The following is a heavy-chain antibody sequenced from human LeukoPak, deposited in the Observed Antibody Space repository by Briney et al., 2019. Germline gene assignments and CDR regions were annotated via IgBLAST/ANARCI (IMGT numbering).Heavy chain of an antibody. CDR2: INTNTGNP. CDR1: GYTFTSYA. V-gene: IGHV7-4-1*02. CDR3: ARDFSVVVVASWFDP. J-gene: IGHJ5*02. D-gene: IGHD2-15*01. Sequence: ASVKVSCKASGYTFTSYAMNWVRQAPGQGLEWMGWINTNTGNPTYAQGFTGRFVFSLDTSVSTAYLQISSLKAEDTAVYYCARDFSVVVVASWFDPWGQGTLVTVSS.